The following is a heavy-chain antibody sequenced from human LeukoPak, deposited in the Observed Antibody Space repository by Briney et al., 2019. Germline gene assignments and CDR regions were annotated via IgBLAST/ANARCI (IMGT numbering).Heavy chain of an antibody. D-gene: IGHD2-2*02. Sequence: SVKVSCKASGGTFSSYAISWVRQAPGQELEWMGGIIPIFGTANYAQKFQGRVTITTDESTSTAYMELSSLRSEDTAVYYCARGVGYCSSTSCYTAPAGSYYMDVWGKGTTVTVSS. CDR3: ARGVGYCSSTSCYTAPAGSYYMDV. CDR2: IIPIFGTA. J-gene: IGHJ6*03. V-gene: IGHV1-69*05. CDR1: GGTFSSYA.